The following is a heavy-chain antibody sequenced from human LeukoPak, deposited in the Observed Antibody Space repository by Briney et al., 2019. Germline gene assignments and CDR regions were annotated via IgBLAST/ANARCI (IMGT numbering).Heavy chain of an antibody. CDR2: INWNGGST. CDR1: GFTFSSYA. Sequence: GGSLRLSCAASGFTFSSYAVTWVRQAPGKGLEWVSGINWNGGSTGYADSVKGRFTISRDNAKNSLYLQMNSLRAEDTALYYCARVSEGINSYYYYYYMDVWGKGTTVTVSS. CDR3: ARVSEGINSYYYYYYMDV. V-gene: IGHV3-20*04. J-gene: IGHJ6*03. D-gene: IGHD1-1*01.